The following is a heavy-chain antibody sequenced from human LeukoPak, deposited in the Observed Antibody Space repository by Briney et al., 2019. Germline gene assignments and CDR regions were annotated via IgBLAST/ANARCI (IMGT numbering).Heavy chain of an antibody. D-gene: IGHD5-24*01. CDR2: IYYSGST. V-gene: IGHV4-31*03. J-gene: IGHJ4*02. Sequence: PSQTLSLTCTVSGGSISSGGYYWSWIRQHPGKGLEWIGYIYYSGSTYYNSSLKSRVTISVDTSKNQFSLKLSSVTAADTAVYYCARGVGWLQLGVYFDYWGQGTLVTVSS. CDR1: GGSISSGGYY. CDR3: ARGVGWLQLGVYFDY.